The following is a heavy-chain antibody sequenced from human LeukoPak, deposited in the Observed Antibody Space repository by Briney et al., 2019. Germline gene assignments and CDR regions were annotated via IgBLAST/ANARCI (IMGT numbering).Heavy chain of an antibody. V-gene: IGHV1-2*02. CDR3: ARVGTIFSVHDAFDI. D-gene: IGHD3-9*01. Sequence: ASVKVSCKASGYTFTPYYVHWVRQAPGQGLEWMGWINPNSDDTNYAQKLQGRVIMTCDTSISTAYMELSRLRSDDTAVYYCARVGTIFSVHDAFDIWGQGTMVTVSS. CDR1: GYTFTPYY. CDR2: INPNSDDT. J-gene: IGHJ3*02.